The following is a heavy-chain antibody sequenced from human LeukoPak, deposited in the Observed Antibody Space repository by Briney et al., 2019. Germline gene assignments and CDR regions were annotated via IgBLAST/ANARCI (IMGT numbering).Heavy chain of an antibody. D-gene: IGHD6-19*01. CDR1: GGSISSGAYY. CDR2: IYYSGST. Sequence: SQTLSLTCTVSGGSISSGAYYWSWIRQHPGKGLHWIGYIYYSGSTNYNPSLKSRVTISLDTSKNQLSLKLSSVTAADTAVYYCARVGGSGWYPFNYWGQGTLVTVSS. V-gene: IGHV4-31*03. CDR3: ARVGGSGWYPFNY. J-gene: IGHJ4*02.